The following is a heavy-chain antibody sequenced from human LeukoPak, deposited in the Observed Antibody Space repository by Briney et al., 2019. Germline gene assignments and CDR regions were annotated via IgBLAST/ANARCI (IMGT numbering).Heavy chain of an antibody. CDR1: GFTFSSYW. Sequence: GGSLRLSCAASGFTFSSYWMSWVRQAPGKGLEWVASIKQDGSEKYYVDSVKGRFTISRDNAKNSLYLQMNSLRAEDTAVYYCARDGSRDFWSGNNFDYWGQGTLVTVSS. J-gene: IGHJ4*02. V-gene: IGHV3-7*01. CDR2: IKQDGSEK. D-gene: IGHD3-3*01. CDR3: ARDGSRDFWSGNNFDY.